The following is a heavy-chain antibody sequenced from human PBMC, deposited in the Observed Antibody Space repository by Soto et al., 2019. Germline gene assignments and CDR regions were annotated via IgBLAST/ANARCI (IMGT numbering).Heavy chain of an antibody. CDR2: IYNDGTYS. J-gene: IGHJ4*02. CDR1: GFTFSSFA. Sequence: GGSLRLSCAASGFTFSSFAMSWVRQAPGKGLDWVSRIYNDGTYSDYADSVRGRFTISRDNVNDTLYLQMNNLRAEDSGLYYCTRGPRPISTGTGAYWGQGTQVTVSS. D-gene: IGHD3-10*01. CDR3: TRGPRPISTGTGAY. V-gene: IGHV3-74*01.